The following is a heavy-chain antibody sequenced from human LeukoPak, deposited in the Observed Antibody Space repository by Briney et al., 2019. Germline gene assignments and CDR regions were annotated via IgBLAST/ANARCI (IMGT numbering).Heavy chain of an antibody. D-gene: IGHD3-10*01. J-gene: IGHJ6*02. CDR1: GFIFGDHA. CDR2: IRRKAYGATI. CDR3: ARGPILLWIHNGMDV. V-gene: IGHV3-49*04. Sequence: SLRLSCAAYGFIFGDHAMSWVRQAPGKGLEWVGFIRRKAYGATIEYAASVEGRFTISRDDSKGIAYLQMNSLETEDTAVYYCARGPILLWIHNGMDVWGPGTTVTVSS.